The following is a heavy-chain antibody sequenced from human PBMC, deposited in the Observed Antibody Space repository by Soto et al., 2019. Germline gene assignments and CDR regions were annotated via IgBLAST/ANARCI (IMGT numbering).Heavy chain of an antibody. CDR2: MNPNSGNT. CDR3: ARSYGDIAVAGTDYYYMDV. V-gene: IGHV1-8*01. Sequence: ASVKVSCKASGYTFTSYDINWVRQATGQGLEWMGWMNPNSGNTGYAQKFQGRVTMTRNTSISTAYMELSSLRSEDTAVYYCARSYGDIAVAGTDYYYMDVWGKGTTVTVSS. D-gene: IGHD6-19*01. CDR1: GYTFTSYD. J-gene: IGHJ6*03.